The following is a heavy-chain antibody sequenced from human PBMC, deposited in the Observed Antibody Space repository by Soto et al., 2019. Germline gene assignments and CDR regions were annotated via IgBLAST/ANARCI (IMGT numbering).Heavy chain of an antibody. CDR3: ARARVVPAVNWFDP. V-gene: IGHV1-69*05. Sequence: SVKVSCKASGGTFSSYAISWVRQAPGQRLEWMGGIIPIFGTANYSQKFQGRVTITRDTSASTAYMELSSLRSEDTAVYYCARARVVPAVNWFDPWGQGTLVTVSS. D-gene: IGHD2-2*01. J-gene: IGHJ5*02. CDR2: IIPIFGTA. CDR1: GGTFSSYA.